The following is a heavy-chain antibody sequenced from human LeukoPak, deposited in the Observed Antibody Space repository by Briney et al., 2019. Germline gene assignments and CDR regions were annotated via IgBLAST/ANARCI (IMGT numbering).Heavy chain of an antibody. CDR1: GFTFSSYW. D-gene: IGHD6-13*01. CDR3: ARDSSSWYGNDAFDI. J-gene: IGHJ3*02. V-gene: IGHV3-7*01. Sequence: PGGSLRLSCAASGFTFSSYWMSWVRQAPGKGLEWVANIKHDGSEKYYVDSVKGRFTISRDNAKNSLYLQMNSLRAEDTAVYYCARDSSSWYGNDAFDIWGQGTMVTVSS. CDR2: IKHDGSEK.